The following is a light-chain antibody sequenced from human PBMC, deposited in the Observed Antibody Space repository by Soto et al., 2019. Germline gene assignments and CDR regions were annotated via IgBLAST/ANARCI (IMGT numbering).Light chain of an antibody. CDR1: QGIGNA. CDR3: QQSYMDPIT. CDR2: DAS. J-gene: IGKJ5*01. V-gene: IGKV1-39*01. Sequence: DIVMTQSPSSLSASVGDRVTISCRASQGIGNALGWYQQKPGKAPNLLIYDASRLQSGVPSRFSGSGGGTDFTLSISSVQPEDFATYFCQQSYMDPITFGQGTRLEIK.